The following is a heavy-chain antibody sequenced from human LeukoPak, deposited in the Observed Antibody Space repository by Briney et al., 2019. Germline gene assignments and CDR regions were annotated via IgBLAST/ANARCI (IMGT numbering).Heavy chain of an antibody. Sequence: GGSLRLSCAASRFTFSNYWMNWLRQAPGKGLEWVAVIWYDGSNKYYADSVKGRFTISRDNSKNTLYLQMDSLRAEDTAVYYCARRYYDILTGYHDDAFDIWGQGTMVTVSS. J-gene: IGHJ3*02. V-gene: IGHV3-33*08. D-gene: IGHD3-9*01. CDR3: ARRYYDILTGYHDDAFDI. CDR2: IWYDGSNK. CDR1: RFTFSNYW.